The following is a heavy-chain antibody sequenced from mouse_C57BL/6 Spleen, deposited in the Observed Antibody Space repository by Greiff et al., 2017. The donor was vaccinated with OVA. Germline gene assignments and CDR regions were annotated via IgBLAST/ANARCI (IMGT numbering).Heavy chain of an antibody. CDR3: ARRGSSYEAMDY. CDR2: IDPSDSYT. V-gene: IGHV1-69*01. CDR1: GYTFTSYW. J-gene: IGHJ4*01. D-gene: IGHD1-1*01. Sequence: QVQLQQPGAELVMPGASVKLSCKASGYTFTSYWMHWVKQRPGQGLEWIGEIDPSDSYTNYNQKFKGKSTLTVDKSSSTAYMQLSSLTSEDSAVDYCARRGSSYEAMDYWGQGTSVTVSS.